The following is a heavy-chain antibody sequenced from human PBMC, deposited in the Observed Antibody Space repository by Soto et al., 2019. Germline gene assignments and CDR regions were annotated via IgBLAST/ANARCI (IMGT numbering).Heavy chain of an antibody. CDR1: GWSFSGYY. V-gene: IGHV4-34*01. CDR3: ARSGYYDSTNWFDP. CDR2: INHSGST. Sequence: ETLSLTCCGYGWSFSGYYWSWIRQPPGKGLEFIGEINHSGSTNYNPSLKSRVTISVDTSKNQFSLKLSSVTAADTAVYYCARSGYYDSTNWFDPWGQGTLVTVS. D-gene: IGHD3-22*01. J-gene: IGHJ5*02.